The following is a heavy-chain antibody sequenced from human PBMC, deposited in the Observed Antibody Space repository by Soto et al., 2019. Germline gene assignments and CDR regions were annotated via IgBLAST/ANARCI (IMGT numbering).Heavy chain of an antibody. V-gene: IGHV1-3*01. J-gene: IGHJ3*02. D-gene: IGHD3-16*01. CDR3: ANSGCVSLGAFDI. CDR2: INAGNGNT. CDR1: GYTFTSYA. Sequence: ASVKVSCKASGYTFTSYAMHWVRQAPGQRLEWMGWINAGNGNTKYSQKFQGRVTITRDTSASTAYMELSSLRSEDTAVYYCANSGCVSLGAFDIWGQGTMVTVSS.